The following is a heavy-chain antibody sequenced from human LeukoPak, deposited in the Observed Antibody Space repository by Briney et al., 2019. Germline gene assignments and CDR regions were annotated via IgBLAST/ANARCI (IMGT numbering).Heavy chain of an antibody. CDR3: ARLLSGWYLADY. D-gene: IGHD6-19*01. CDR1: GFTFSSYA. Sequence: PGGSLRLSCAASGFTFSSYAMSWVRQAPGKGLEWVSAISGSGGSTYYADSVKGRFTISRDNAKSSLYLQMNSLRAEDTAIYYCARLLSGWYLADYWGQGTLVTVSS. CDR2: ISGSGGST. J-gene: IGHJ4*02. V-gene: IGHV3-23*01.